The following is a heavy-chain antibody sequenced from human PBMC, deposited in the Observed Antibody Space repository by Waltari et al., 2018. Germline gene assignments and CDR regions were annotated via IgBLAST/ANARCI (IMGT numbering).Heavy chain of an antibody. CDR3: ARLSSTSTGNYYYGLDV. D-gene: IGHD3-10*01. CDR2: IYHTRTT. J-gene: IGHJ6*02. V-gene: IGHV4-39*01. CDR1: GGSIDSSSYY. Sequence: QLQLQESGPGLVKPSETLSLTCTVSGGSIDSSSYYWGWIRQSPGKGLEWIGTIYHTRTTDDKPSLKSRVTLSIDTSKNQFSLKLSSVIATDTAVYYCARLSSTSTGNYYYGLDVWGQGTTVTVSS.